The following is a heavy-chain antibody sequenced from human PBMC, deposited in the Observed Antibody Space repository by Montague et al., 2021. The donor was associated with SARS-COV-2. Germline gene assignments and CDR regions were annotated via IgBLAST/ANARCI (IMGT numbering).Heavy chain of an antibody. D-gene: IGHD4-23*01. Sequence: SLRLSCAASGFTVSSNYMSWVRQAPGKGLEWVSVIYSGGSTYCADSVKGRFTISRDNSKNTLYLQMNSLRAEDTAVYYCARDAGGNFPTSFDYWGQGTLVTVSS. CDR1: GFTVSSNY. CDR3: ARDAGGNFPTSFDY. J-gene: IGHJ4*02. V-gene: IGHV3-53*01. CDR2: IYSGGST.